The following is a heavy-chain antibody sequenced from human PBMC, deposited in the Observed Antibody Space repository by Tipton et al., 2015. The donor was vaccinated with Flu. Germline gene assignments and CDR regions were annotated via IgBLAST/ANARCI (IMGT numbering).Heavy chain of an antibody. V-gene: IGHV3-48*03. D-gene: IGHD2-21*01. J-gene: IGHJ5*02. CDR3: ARGSYCGGDCYEP. CDR1: GFTFSSYE. CDR2: ISSSGSTI. Sequence: VQLVQSGGGLVQPGGSLRLSCAASGFTFSSYEMNWVRQAPGKGLEWVSYISSSGSTIYYADSVKGRFTISRDNAKNSLYLQMNSLRAEDTAVYYCARGSYCGGDCYEPWGQGTLVTVSS.